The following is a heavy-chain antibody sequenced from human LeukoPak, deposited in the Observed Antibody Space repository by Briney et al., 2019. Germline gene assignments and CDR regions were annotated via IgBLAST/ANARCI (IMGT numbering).Heavy chain of an antibody. CDR2: ISYTGST. D-gene: IGHD2-15*01. CDR3: ARDKGCSGGSCYSSDWFDP. J-gene: IGHJ5*02. Sequence: PSETLSLTCTVSGGSISCDSWSWIRQPPGKGLEWIGFISYTGSTNYNPSLKSRVTISVDTSKTQFSLKLSSVTAADTAVYYCARDKGCSGGSCYSSDWFDPWGQGTLVTVSS. V-gene: IGHV4-59*01. CDR1: GGSISCDS.